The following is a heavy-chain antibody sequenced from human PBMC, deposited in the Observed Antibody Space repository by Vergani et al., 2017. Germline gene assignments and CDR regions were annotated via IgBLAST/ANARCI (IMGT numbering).Heavy chain of an antibody. CDR2: ISGSGGST. D-gene: IGHD5-12*01. Sequence: EVQLLESGGDLVQPGGSLRLSCAASGLTFNHYAMNWVRQAPGKGLEWVSGISGSGGSTYYAGSVKGRFTISRDSSKNTVYLQMNSLSAGDTAVYYCAKANPRNSGYDYLYYYHAMDVWGQGTTVTVSS. CDR1: GLTFNHYA. J-gene: IGHJ6*02. V-gene: IGHV3-23*01. CDR3: AKANPRNSGYDYLYYYHAMDV.